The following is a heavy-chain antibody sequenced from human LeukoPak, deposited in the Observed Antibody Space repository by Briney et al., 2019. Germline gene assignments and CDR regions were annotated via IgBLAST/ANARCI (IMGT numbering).Heavy chain of an antibody. CDR1: GFTFSSYG. D-gene: IGHD6-13*01. CDR2: IWYDGSNK. Sequence: PGGSLRLSCAASGFTFSSYGMHWVRQAPGKGLEWVAVIWYDGSNKYYADSVKGRFTISGDNSKNTLYLQMNSLRAEDTAVYYCARSARYSSSWYYFDYWGQGTLVTVSS. J-gene: IGHJ4*02. CDR3: ARSARYSSSWYYFDY. V-gene: IGHV3-33*01.